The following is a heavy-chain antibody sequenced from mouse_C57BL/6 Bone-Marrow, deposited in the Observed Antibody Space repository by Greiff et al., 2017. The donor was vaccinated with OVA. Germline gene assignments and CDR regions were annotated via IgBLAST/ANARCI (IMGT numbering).Heavy chain of an antibody. Sequence: QVQLQQPGAELVKPGASVKLSCKASGYTFTSYWMHWVKQRPGQGLEWIGVINPGSGGTNYNEKFKGKATLTADKSSSTAYMQLSSLTSEDSAVYFCARRLGSSYEGAMDYWGQGTSVTVSS. J-gene: IGHJ4*01. CDR1: GYTFTSYW. CDR2: INPGSGGT. D-gene: IGHD1-1*01. CDR3: ARRLGSSYEGAMDY. V-gene: IGHV1-53*01.